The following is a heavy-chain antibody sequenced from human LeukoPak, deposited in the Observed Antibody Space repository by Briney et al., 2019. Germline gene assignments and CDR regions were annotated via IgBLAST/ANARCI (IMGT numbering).Heavy chain of an antibody. CDR2: IYYTGST. V-gene: IGHV4-39*01. J-gene: IGHJ4*02. D-gene: IGHD6-13*01. CDR3: ARMMYSSSAGHIDD. CDR1: GASISSSTYY. Sequence: SETLSLTCTVAGASISSSTYYWGWIRQPPGKGLAWIGNIYYTGSTYYNPSLKSRVTLSVDTSKNQFSLKLTSVAPADTALYYCARMMYSSSAGHIDDWGQGTLVTVSS.